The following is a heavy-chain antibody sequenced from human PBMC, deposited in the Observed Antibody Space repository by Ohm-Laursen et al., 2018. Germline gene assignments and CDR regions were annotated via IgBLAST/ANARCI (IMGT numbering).Heavy chain of an antibody. Sequence: PSQTLSLTCAVSGGSFSGYYWSWIRQPPGKGLEWIGEINHSGSTNYNPSLKSRVTISVDTSKNQFSLKLSSVTAADTAVYYCARSPDVIAVAGSNYWGQGTLVTVSS. D-gene: IGHD6-19*01. CDR3: ARSPDVIAVAGSNY. J-gene: IGHJ4*02. V-gene: IGHV4-34*01. CDR2: INHSGST. CDR1: GGSFSGYY.